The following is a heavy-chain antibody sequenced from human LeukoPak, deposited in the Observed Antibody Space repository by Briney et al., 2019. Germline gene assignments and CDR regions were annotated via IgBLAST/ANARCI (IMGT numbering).Heavy chain of an antibody. CDR1: GFTFSSYA. V-gene: IGHV3-23*01. Sequence: GGSLRLSCAASGFTFSSYAMSWVRQAPGKGLEWVSAISGSGGSTYYADSVKGRFTISRDNSKNTLYLQMNSLRAEDTAVYYCARTYYYDSSGYLGAFDIWGQGTMVTVSS. CDR3: ARTYYYDSSGYLGAFDI. CDR2: ISGSGGST. D-gene: IGHD3-22*01. J-gene: IGHJ3*02.